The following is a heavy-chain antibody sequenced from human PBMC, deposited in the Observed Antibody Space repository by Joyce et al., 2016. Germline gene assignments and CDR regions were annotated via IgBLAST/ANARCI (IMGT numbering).Heavy chain of an antibody. V-gene: IGHV3-7*01. Sequence: EVQLVESGGGLVQPGGSLRLSCAVFGFIFRAYWMSWVRQDPGKGLEWVANIKQDGSEKDYVDSVKGRFTISRDNANNSLHLQMNSLRAGDTALYYCAREGLATTGAIDSWGQGTLVTVSS. CDR3: AREGLATTGAIDS. CDR1: GFIFRAYW. CDR2: IKQDGSEK. J-gene: IGHJ4*02. D-gene: IGHD1-1*01.